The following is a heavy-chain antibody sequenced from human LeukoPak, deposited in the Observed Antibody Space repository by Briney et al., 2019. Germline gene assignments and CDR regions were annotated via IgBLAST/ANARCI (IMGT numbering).Heavy chain of an antibody. Sequence: SVKVSCKASGYTFTYRYLHWVRQAPGQALEWMGWITPFNGNTNYAQKFQDRVTITRDRSMSTAYMELSSLRSEDTAMYYCAGAVAALNWSDPWGQGTLVTVSS. J-gene: IGHJ5*02. D-gene: IGHD6-19*01. V-gene: IGHV1-45*02. CDR1: GYTFTYRY. CDR3: AGAVAALNWSDP. CDR2: ITPFNGNT.